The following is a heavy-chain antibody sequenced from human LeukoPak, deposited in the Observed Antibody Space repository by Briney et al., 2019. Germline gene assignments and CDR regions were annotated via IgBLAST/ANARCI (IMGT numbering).Heavy chain of an antibody. Sequence: GGSLRLSCAASGFTFRNHGMHWVRQAPGKGLEWVAVIYYDGSDKYYADSLRGRFTVSRDNSKNMLFLQMNSLRTEDTAVYYCARPYGGYVDYYFDYWGQGTLVTVSS. D-gene: IGHD5-12*01. J-gene: IGHJ4*02. CDR3: ARPYGGYVDYYFDY. CDR2: IYYDGSDK. V-gene: IGHV3-30*03. CDR1: GFTFRNHG.